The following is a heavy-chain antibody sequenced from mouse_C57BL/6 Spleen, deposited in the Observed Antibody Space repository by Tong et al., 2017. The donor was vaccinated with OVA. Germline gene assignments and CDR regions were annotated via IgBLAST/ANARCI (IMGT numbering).Heavy chain of an antibody. V-gene: IGHV1-5*01. CDR1: GYTFTSYW. CDR2: IYPGNSDT. CDR3: TREGTIGTTRSMGY. Sequence: EVQLQESGTVLARPGASVKMSCKASGYTFTSYWMHWVKQRPGQGLEWIGAIYPGNSDTSYNQKFKGKAKLTAVTSTSTAYMELSSLTNEDSAVYYCTREGTIGTTRSMGYWGQGTSITVSS. J-gene: IGHJ4*01. D-gene: IGHD2-14*01.